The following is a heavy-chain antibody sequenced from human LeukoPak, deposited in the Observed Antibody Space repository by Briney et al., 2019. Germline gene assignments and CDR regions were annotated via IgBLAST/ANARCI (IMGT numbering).Heavy chain of an antibody. J-gene: IGHJ4*02. CDR3: SDDSSGYSDY. CDR1: GGTFSSYA. D-gene: IGHD3-22*01. Sequence: SVKVSCKASGGTFSSYAISWVRQAPGQGLEWMGGIIPIFGTANYAQKFQGRVTITADESTSTAYMGLSSLRSEDTAVYYCSDDSSGYSDYWGQGTLVTVSS. CDR2: IIPIFGTA. V-gene: IGHV1-69*13.